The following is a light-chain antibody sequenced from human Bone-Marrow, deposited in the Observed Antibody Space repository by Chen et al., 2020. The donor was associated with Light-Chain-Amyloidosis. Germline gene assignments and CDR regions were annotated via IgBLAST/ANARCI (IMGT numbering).Light chain of an antibody. CDR3: QSADSSGTYEVI. CDR1: ELPTKY. V-gene: IGLV3-25*03. CDR2: RDT. J-gene: IGLJ2*01. Sequence: SYELTQTPSVSVSPGPTASLTGSGDELPTKYSYWDQQKPGQAPVLVIHRDTERPAGIAARFSGSSSGTTATLTISGVQAEDEADYRCQSADSSGTYEVIFGGGTKLTVL.